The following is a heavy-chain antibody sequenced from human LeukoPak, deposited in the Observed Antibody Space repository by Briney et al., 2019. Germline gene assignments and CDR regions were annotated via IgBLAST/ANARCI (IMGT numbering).Heavy chain of an antibody. D-gene: IGHD6-13*01. V-gene: IGHV3-21*01. CDR1: GFTFSSYS. Sequence: GGSLRLSCAASGFTFSSYSMNWVRQAPGKGLEWVSSISSSSSYIYYADSVKGRFTISRDNAKNSLHLQMNSLGAEDTAVYYCARDASAAAGTYHFDYWGQGTLVTVSS. CDR2: ISSSSSYI. CDR3: ARDASAAAGTYHFDY. J-gene: IGHJ4*02.